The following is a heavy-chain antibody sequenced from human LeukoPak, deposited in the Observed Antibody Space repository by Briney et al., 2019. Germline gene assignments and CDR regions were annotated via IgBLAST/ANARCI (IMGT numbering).Heavy chain of an antibody. D-gene: IGHD2-2*03. CDR1: GFTFSSYG. CDR3: AKVDIVVVPAAKGYYYYMDV. Sequence: GGSLRLSCAASGFTFSSYGMHWVRQAPGKGLEWVAFIRYDGSNKYYADSVKGRFTISRDNSKNTLYLQTNSLRAEDTAVYYCAKVDIVVVPAAKGYYYYMDVWGKGTTVTVSS. V-gene: IGHV3-30*02. CDR2: IRYDGSNK. J-gene: IGHJ6*03.